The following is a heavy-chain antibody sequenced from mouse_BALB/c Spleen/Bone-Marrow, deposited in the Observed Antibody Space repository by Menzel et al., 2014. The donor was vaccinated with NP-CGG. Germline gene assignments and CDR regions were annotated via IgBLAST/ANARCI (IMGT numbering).Heavy chain of an antibody. V-gene: IGHV1-80*01. CDR3: ARRDDGNY. D-gene: IGHD2-3*01. CDR2: IYPRDGDT. Sequence: ESGAELVKPGASVKISCKASGYAFSSSWMNWVKQRPGQGLEWIGRIYPRDGDTYYNAKFKGKATLTADKSSSTAYMQLSSLTSVDSAVYFCARRDDGNYWGQGTTLTVSS. CDR1: GYAFSSSW. J-gene: IGHJ2*01.